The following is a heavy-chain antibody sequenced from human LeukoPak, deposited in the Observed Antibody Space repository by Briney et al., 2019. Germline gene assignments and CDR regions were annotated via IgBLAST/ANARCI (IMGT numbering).Heavy chain of an antibody. Sequence: GGSLRLSCAASGFTFSTYIMNWVRQTPGKGLEWVSFISSSSGTIYYADSVKGRFTISRDNAKNSLFLQMNSLRAEDTAVYYCARDPSRMTVADNYYFDYWGQGTLVTVSS. CDR1: GFTFSTYI. J-gene: IGHJ4*02. CDR3: ARDPSRMTVADNYYFDY. V-gene: IGHV3-48*04. D-gene: IGHD6-19*01. CDR2: ISSSSGTI.